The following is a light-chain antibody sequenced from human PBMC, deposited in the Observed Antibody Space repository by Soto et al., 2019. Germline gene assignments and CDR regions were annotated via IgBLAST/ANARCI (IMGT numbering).Light chain of an antibody. CDR3: CSYAGSSTLYV. CDR2: EAT. Sequence: QTVLTKPASVSGSPGQSITISCTGTSSDVGSYNLVSWYQQHPDKAPQLIIFEATQRPSGVSSRFSGSKSGNTASLTISGLQAEDEADYYCCSYAGSSTLYVFGTGTKVTVL. V-gene: IGLV2-23*01. J-gene: IGLJ1*01. CDR1: SSDVGSYNL.